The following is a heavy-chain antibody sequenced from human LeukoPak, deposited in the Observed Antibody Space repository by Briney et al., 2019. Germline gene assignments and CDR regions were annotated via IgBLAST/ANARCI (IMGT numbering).Heavy chain of an antibody. CDR1: GFTFTSYW. CDR3: ATLLGNSSIFLFDF. D-gene: IGHD5-18*01. Sequence: GGSLRLSRAGSGFTFTSYWMSWVRQAPGKGLEWVAHINQDASDTYYLDSVQDRFTISRDNSKNSLFMQLNNLRSDDTSIHDFATLLGNSSIFLFDFWGQGPLVPVFS. V-gene: IGHV3-7*01. CDR2: INQDASDT. J-gene: IGHJ4*02.